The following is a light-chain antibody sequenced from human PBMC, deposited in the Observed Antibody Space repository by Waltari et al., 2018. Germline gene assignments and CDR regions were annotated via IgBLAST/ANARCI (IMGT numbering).Light chain of an antibody. J-gene: IGLJ2*01. CDR1: LLAKKY. Sequence: SYDLTQPSSVSVSPGQTARINCSGDLLAKKYTRWFQQKPGQAPVLVIYKETVRPSGNPYLCSGSSSGTTVTLTIIGAQAEDDADYYCYSATDNIVLFGGGTKLTVL. CDR3: YSATDNIVL. CDR2: KET. V-gene: IGLV3-27*01.